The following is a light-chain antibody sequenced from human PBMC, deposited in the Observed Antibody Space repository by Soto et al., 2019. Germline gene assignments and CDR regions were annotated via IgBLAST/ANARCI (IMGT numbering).Light chain of an antibody. CDR3: QQYKNWLRGT. Sequence: EIELTQSPATLSVSPGERATLSCRTSQSVSSNLAWYQQKPGQAPRLLIYGASNRVTGIPARFSGSGSGTEFTLTISSLQSEDFAVYYCQQYKNWLRGTFGQGTRLEIK. V-gene: IGKV3-15*01. J-gene: IGKJ5*01. CDR1: QSVSSN. CDR2: GAS.